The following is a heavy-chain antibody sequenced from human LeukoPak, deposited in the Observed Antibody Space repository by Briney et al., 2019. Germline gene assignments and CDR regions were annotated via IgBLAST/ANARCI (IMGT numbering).Heavy chain of an antibody. CDR1: GYTFTGYY. CDR3: SMNVGMVNYGFHP. V-gene: IGHV1-2*02. J-gene: IGHJ5*02. D-gene: IGHD5-18*01. Sequence: ASVKVSCKASGYTFTGYYMHWVRQAPGQGLEWMGLINPNSGGTNYAQKFQGRVTMTRDTSISTAYMELSRLRSDGTAGECWSMNVGMVNYGFHPWGQRTLVTVSS. CDR2: INPNSGGT.